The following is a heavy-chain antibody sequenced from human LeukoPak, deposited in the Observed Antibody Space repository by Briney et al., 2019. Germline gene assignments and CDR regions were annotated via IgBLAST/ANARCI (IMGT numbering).Heavy chain of an antibody. CDR3: ARRDLDDAFDI. CDR1: TFGDYA. CDR2: IYFNGNT. Sequence: TFGDYAMSWVRQPPGKGLEWIGHIYFNGNTYYNPSLESRVTILVDRSATQFSLTLTSVTAADTAVYYCARRDLDDAFDIWGQGTMVPISS. J-gene: IGHJ3*02. V-gene: IGHV4-30-2*01. D-gene: IGHD2-21*02.